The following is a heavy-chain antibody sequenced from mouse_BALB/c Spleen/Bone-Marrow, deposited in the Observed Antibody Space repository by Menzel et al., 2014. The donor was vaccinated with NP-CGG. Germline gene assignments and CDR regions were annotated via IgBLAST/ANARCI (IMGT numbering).Heavy chain of an antibody. Sequence: LVESGSVLVRPGASVKLSCKASGYTSTSSWMHWAKQRPGQGLEWIGEIHPNSGNTNYNEKFKGKATLTVDTSSSTAYVDLSSLTSEDSAVYYCARYWSGFAYWGQGTLVTVSA. D-gene: IGHD4-1*01. J-gene: IGHJ3*01. CDR2: IHPNSGNT. V-gene: IGHV1S130*01. CDR3: ARYWSGFAY. CDR1: GYTSTSSW.